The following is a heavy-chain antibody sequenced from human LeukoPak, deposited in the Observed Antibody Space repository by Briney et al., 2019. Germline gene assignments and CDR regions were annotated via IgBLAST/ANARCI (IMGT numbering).Heavy chain of an antibody. CDR2: IYYSGST. Sequence: SETLSLTCTVSGGSISSYYWSWIRQPPGKGLEWIGYIYYSGSTNYNPSLKSRVTISVDTSKNQFSLKMSSVTAADTAVYYCARHIRYFYGSGKGGYFDYWGQGTLVTVSS. V-gene: IGHV4-59*08. CDR1: GGSISSYY. CDR3: ARHIRYFYGSGKGGYFDY. J-gene: IGHJ4*02. D-gene: IGHD3-10*01.